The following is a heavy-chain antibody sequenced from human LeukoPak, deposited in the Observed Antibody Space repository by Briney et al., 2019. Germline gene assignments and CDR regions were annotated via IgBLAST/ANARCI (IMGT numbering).Heavy chain of an antibody. CDR3: AREAGTAMAPFDY. CDR2: INPIGGST. CDR1: RYTFTSYY. V-gene: IGHV1-46*01. D-gene: IGHD5-18*01. Sequence: ASVKVSSKPSRYTFTSYYIHWVRQAPRQGLEWMGIINPIGGSTSYAQKFQGRVTMTRDTSTSTVYMELSSLRSEDTAVYYCAREAGTAMAPFDYWGQGTLVTVSS. J-gene: IGHJ4*02.